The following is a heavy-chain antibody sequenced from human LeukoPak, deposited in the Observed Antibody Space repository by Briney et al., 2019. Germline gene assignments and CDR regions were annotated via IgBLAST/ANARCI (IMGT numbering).Heavy chain of an antibody. V-gene: IGHV3-74*01. CDR1: GFTFNSYW. J-gene: IGHJ3*02. Sequence: GGSLRLSCAASGFTFNSYWFHWVRQAPGKGLVWVSRINSDGSDTIYADSVKGRFTISRDNAKSTVYLQMNSLKAEDTAVYYCARGGYHHGFDIWGQETMVTVSS. CDR3: ARGGYHHGFDI. D-gene: IGHD2-15*01. CDR2: INSDGSDT.